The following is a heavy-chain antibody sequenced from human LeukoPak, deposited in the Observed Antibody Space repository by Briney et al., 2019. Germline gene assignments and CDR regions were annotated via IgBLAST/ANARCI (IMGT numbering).Heavy chain of an antibody. Sequence: GGSLRLSCAASGFTFSSYWMNWARQAPGKGLEWVAVISYDGSNKYYADSVKGRFTISRDNSKNTLYLQMNSLRAEDTAVYYCAKGGGYSGYDRHAFDYWGQGTLVTVSS. CDR3: AKGGGYSGYDRHAFDY. CDR1: GFTFSSYW. V-gene: IGHV3-30*18. CDR2: ISYDGSNK. D-gene: IGHD5-12*01. J-gene: IGHJ4*02.